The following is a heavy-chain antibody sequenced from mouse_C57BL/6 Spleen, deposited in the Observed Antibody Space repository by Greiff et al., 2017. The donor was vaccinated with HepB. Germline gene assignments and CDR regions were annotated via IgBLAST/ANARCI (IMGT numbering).Heavy chain of an antibody. CDR2: ISSGSSTI. J-gene: IGHJ2*01. CDR1: GFTFSDYG. CDR3: ARGPLYYGSSYLDY. D-gene: IGHD1-1*01. Sequence: EVHLVESGGGLVKPGGSLKLSCAASGFTFSDYGMHWVRQAPEKGLEWVAYISSGSSTIYYADTVKGRFTISRDNAKNTLFLQMTSLRSEDTAMYYCARGPLYYGSSYLDYWGQGTTLTVSS. V-gene: IGHV5-17*01.